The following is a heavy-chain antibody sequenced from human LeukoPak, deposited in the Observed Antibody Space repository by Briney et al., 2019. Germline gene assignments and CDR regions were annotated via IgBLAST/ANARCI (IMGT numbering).Heavy chain of an antibody. Sequence: PGGSLRLSCAASGFTFSSYWMSWVRQAPGKGLEWVANIKQDGSEKYYVNSVKGRFTISRDNAKNSLYLQMNSLRAEDTAVYYCARGRVFGVVIIPVYFDYWGQGTLVTVSS. CDR3: ARGRVFGVVIIPVYFDY. V-gene: IGHV3-7*01. J-gene: IGHJ4*02. CDR1: GFTFSSYW. CDR2: IKQDGSEK. D-gene: IGHD3-3*01.